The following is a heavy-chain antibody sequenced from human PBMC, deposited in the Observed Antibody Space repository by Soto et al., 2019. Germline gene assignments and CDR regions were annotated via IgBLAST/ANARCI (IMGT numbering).Heavy chain of an antibody. V-gene: IGHV4-4*07. CDR2: IYTRASI. J-gene: IGHJ6*02. Sequence: PSETLSLTCSVSGADINTYSWTWIRQPAGKGLEWIGRIYTRASINYNPSLKGRVTLSVDTSTNQVSLRLASVTAADTAIYYCARDREAGYNFYYGMDVWGQGTTVTVSS. CDR1: GADINTYS. CDR3: ARDREAGYNFYYGMDV. D-gene: IGHD6-19*01.